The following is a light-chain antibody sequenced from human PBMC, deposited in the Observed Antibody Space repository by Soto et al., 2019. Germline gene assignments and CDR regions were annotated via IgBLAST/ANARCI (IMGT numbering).Light chain of an antibody. CDR1: QSISIW. J-gene: IGKJ1*01. V-gene: IGKV1-5*03. CDR3: QQYSTYTPRT. CDR2: KAS. Sequence: DIEMTQSPSTLSASVGDRVVITCRASQSISIWLAWYQQKPGKAPKILIYKASSLESGVPSRFSGSGSGTGFTLTISSLQPDDFATYYCQQYSTYTPRTFGQGTKVDIK.